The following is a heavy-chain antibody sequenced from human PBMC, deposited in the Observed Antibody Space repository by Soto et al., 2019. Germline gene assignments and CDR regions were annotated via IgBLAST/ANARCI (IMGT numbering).Heavy chain of an antibody. CDR3: ARDSMAAGDYYYYGMDV. V-gene: IGHV4-59*01. D-gene: IGHD6-13*01. CDR2: IHYGGSP. Sequence: PSETLSLTCTVSGGSISSYYWSWIRQSPGKGLEWIGYIHYGGSPNYNPSLKSRVTMSLDTSKNQFSLNVSSVTAADTAIYYCARDSMAAGDYYYYGMDVWGQGTTVTVSS. CDR1: GGSISSYY. J-gene: IGHJ6*02.